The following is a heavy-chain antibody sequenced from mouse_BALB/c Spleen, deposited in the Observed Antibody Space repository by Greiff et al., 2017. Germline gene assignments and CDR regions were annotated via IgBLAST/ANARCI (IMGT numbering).Heavy chain of an antibody. CDR1: GFTFSSYY. D-gene: IGHD2-3*01. Sequence: EVKLVESGGGLVKLGGSLKLSCAASGFTFSSYYMSWVRQTPEKRLELVAAINSNGGSTYYPDTVKGRFTISRDNAKNTLYLQMSSLKSEDTALYYCARGGDLSGYAMDYWGEGTSVTVSS. V-gene: IGHV5-6-2*01. CDR3: ARGGDLSGYAMDY. J-gene: IGHJ4*01. CDR2: INSNGGST.